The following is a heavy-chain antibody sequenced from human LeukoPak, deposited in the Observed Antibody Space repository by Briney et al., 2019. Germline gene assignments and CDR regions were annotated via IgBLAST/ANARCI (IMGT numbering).Heavy chain of an antibody. V-gene: IGHV3-48*01. J-gene: IGHJ4*02. D-gene: IGHD1-14*01. CDR1: EFTFSSYS. Sequence: PGGSLRLSCAASEFTFSSYSMNWVRQAPGKGLEWVSYITNSGNSKSYADSVKGRFTISRDNTKNSLYLQMNSLRAEDTAVYYCARENRLNAPDYWGQGTLVTVSS. CDR3: ARENRLNAPDY. CDR2: ITNSGNSK.